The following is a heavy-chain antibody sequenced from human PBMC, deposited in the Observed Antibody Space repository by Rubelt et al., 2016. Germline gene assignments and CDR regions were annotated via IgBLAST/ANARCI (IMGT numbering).Heavy chain of an antibody. J-gene: IGHJ3*02. CDR1: GYTFTSYG. CDR2: ISAYNGNT. Sequence: QVQLVQSGAEVKKPGASVKVSCKASGYTFTSYGISWVRQAPGQGLEWMGWISAYNGNTNYAQKLPGRVTMTTDTATRTAYMELRSRRSDDTAVYYCARDRTWLVPGLDAFDIWGQGTMVTVSS. CDR3: ARDRTWLVPGLDAFDI. V-gene: IGHV1-18*01. D-gene: IGHD6-19*01.